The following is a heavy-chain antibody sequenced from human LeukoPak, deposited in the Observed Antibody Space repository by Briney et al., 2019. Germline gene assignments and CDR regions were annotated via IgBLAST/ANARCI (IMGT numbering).Heavy chain of an antibody. J-gene: IGHJ6*03. Sequence: SETLSLTCTVSGGSISSYYWSWIRQPPGKGLEWIGYIYYSGSTNYNPSLKSRVTISVDTSKNQFSLKLSSVTAADTAVYYCARARGSGSYPKYYYYYMDVWGKGTTVTISS. CDR2: IYYSGST. V-gene: IGHV4-59*01. CDR1: GGSISSYY. CDR3: ARARGSGSYPKYYYYYMDV. D-gene: IGHD3-10*01.